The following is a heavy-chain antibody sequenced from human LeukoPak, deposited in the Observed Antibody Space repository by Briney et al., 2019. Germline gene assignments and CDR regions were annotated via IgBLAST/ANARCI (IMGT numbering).Heavy chain of an antibody. CDR3: ARGRGPTY. Sequence: GGSLRLSCAASGFPFSSFEMNWVRQAPGKGLEWLSYISNSGGTIYYADPVKGRFTISRDNAKNSLYLQMSSLRADDTAVYYCARGRGPTYWGQGTLVTVSS. J-gene: IGHJ4*02. CDR1: GFPFSSFE. V-gene: IGHV3-48*03. CDR2: ISNSGGTI.